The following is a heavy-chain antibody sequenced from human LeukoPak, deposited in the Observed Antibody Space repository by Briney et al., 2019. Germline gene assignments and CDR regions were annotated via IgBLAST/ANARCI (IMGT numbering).Heavy chain of an antibody. J-gene: IGHJ5*02. CDR3: AKEPGYSYGYDNWFDP. CDR1: GFTFSSYA. Sequence: GGSLRLSCAASGFTFSSYAMSWVRQAPGKGLEWVSAISGSGGSTYYADSVKGRFTISRDNSKNTLYLQMNSLRAEDTAAYYCAKEPGYSYGYDNWFDPWGQGTLVTVSS. CDR2: ISGSGGST. V-gene: IGHV3-23*01. D-gene: IGHD5-18*01.